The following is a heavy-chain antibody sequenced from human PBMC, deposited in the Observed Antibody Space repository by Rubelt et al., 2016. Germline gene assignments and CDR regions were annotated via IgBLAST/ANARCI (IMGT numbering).Heavy chain of an antibody. CDR3: ARDRAAAFLDY. CDR2: ISGSGGST. D-gene: IGHD6-13*01. V-gene: IGHV3-23*01. J-gene: IGHJ4*02. Sequence: RGGLEWVSAISGSGGSTYYADSVKGRFTISRDNSKNTLYLQMNSLRAEDTAVYYCARDRAAAFLDYWGQGTLVTVSS.